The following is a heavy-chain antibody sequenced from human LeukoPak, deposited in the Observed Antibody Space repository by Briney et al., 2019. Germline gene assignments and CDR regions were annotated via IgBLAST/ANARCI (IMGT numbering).Heavy chain of an antibody. Sequence: PGGSLRLSCAASGFTVGNNFMNWVRQAPGKGLEWISLIYSGGRTHYADSVKGRFTISRDNSKNTLYLQMNNVRAEDTAVYYCARDGAAAAPGTWAWGQGTLVTVSS. V-gene: IGHV3-53*01. CDR3: ARDGAAAAPGTWA. J-gene: IGHJ5*02. CDR1: GFTVGNNF. D-gene: IGHD6-13*01. CDR2: IYSGGRT.